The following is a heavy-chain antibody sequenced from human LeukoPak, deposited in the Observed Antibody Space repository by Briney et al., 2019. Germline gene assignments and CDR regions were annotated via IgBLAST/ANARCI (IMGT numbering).Heavy chain of an antibody. V-gene: IGHV4-59*01. CDR3: ARDKGTYYFDY. Sequence: SETLSLTCTVSGGSISSYYWSWIRQPPGKGLEWIGYIYYSGSTNYNPSLKSRVTISVDTSKNQFSLKLSSVTAADTAVYYCARDKGTYYFDYWGQGTLVTVSS. CDR1: GGSISSYY. J-gene: IGHJ4*02. CDR2: IYYSGST.